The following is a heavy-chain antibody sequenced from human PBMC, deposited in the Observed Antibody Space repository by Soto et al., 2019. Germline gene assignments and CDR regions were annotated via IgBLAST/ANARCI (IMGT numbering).Heavy chain of an antibody. CDR1: GDSVSSSNW. J-gene: IGHJ3*02. D-gene: IGHD2-21*02. CDR3: ARVPGVVVSADDAFDI. CDR2: IYHSGSA. Sequence: QVQLQESGPGLVKPSGTLSLTCAVSGDSVSSSNWWSWVRQSPGKGLEWMGEIYHSGSAHYNPSLKSRATISLDKSKNQFSLRLTSVTAADTAVYYCARVPGVVVSADDAFDIWGPGTSVLVSS. V-gene: IGHV4-4*02.